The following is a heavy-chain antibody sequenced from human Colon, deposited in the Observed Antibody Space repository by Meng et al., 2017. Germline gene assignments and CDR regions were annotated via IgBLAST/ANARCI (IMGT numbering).Heavy chain of an antibody. Sequence: SETLSLTCTVSGGSISSHYWSWIRQPPGKGLEWIGYIYYSGSTNYNPTLKSRVTISLDTSKSQFSLKLSSVTAADTAVYYCARGMGGYYDNSGYWDAFDIWGQGTLVTVSS. CDR1: GGSISSHY. J-gene: IGHJ3*02. V-gene: IGHV4-59*11. D-gene: IGHD3-22*01. CDR2: IYYSGST. CDR3: ARGMGGYYDNSGYWDAFDI.